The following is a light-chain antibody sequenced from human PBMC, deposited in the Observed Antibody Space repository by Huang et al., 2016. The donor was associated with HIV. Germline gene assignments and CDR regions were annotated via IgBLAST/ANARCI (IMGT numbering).Light chain of an antibody. J-gene: IGKJ1*01. V-gene: IGKV3-15*01. CDR2: GAS. CDR3: QQYNNWPPWT. Sequence: DIVMTQSPATLSVSLGERVTLSCRASQNVNRNVAWYQHKPGQVPRLVIHGASTRATGVSDRFSGSGSGTEFTLTISSLQAEDFALYYCQQYNNWPPWTFGQGTKLEIK. CDR1: QNVNRN.